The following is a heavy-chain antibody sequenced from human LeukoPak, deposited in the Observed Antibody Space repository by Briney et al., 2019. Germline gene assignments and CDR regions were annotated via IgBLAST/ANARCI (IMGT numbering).Heavy chain of an antibody. Sequence: SETLSLTCAVYGGSFSGYYWSWIRQPPGKGLEWIGEINHSGSTNYNPSLKSRVTISVDTSKNQFSLKLSSVTAADTAVYYCARVRRRITIFGVVPTQRSFDIWGQGTMVTVSS. CDR1: GGSFSGYY. CDR3: ARVRRRITIFGVVPTQRSFDI. CDR2: INHSGST. D-gene: IGHD3-3*01. V-gene: IGHV4-34*01. J-gene: IGHJ3*02.